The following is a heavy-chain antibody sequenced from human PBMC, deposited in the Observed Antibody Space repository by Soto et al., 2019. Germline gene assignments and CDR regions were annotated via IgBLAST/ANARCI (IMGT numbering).Heavy chain of an antibody. D-gene: IGHD6-19*01. CDR3: ARWGRYSGWYSWFDP. Sequence: QVQLQQWGAGLLKPSETLSLTCAVYGGSFSGYYWSWIRQPPGKGLEWIGEINHSGSTNYNPSLKSRVTISVDTSKNQFSLKLSSVTAADTAVYYCARWGRYSGWYSWFDPWGQGTLVTVSS. CDR1: GGSFSGYY. CDR2: INHSGST. J-gene: IGHJ5*02. V-gene: IGHV4-34*01.